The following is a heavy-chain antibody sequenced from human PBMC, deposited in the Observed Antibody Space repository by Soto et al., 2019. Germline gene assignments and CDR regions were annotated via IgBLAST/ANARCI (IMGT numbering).Heavy chain of an antibody. J-gene: IGHJ5*02. V-gene: IGHV4-31*03. Sequence: QVQLQESGPGLVKPSQTLSLTCTVSGGSISSGGYYWSWIRQHPGKGLEWIGYIYYSGSTYYNPSLKSRVTISVDTYKNQFSLKLSSVTAADTAVYYCARSEYCISTSCYWFDPWGQGTLVTVSS. D-gene: IGHD2-2*01. CDR2: IYYSGST. CDR1: GGSISSGGYY. CDR3: ARSEYCISTSCYWFDP.